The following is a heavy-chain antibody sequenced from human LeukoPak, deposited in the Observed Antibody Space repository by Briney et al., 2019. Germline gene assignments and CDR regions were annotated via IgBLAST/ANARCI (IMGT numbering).Heavy chain of an antibody. CDR2: ISSSSSTI. J-gene: IGHJ4*02. CDR1: GFTFSSYS. Sequence: PGGSLRLSCAASGFTFSSYSMNWVRQAPGKGLEWVSYISSSSSTIYYADSVKGRFTISRDNAKNSLYLQMNSLRAEDTAVYYCARALIVGATGFDYWGQGTLVTASS. V-gene: IGHV3-48*04. CDR3: ARALIVGATGFDY. D-gene: IGHD1-26*01.